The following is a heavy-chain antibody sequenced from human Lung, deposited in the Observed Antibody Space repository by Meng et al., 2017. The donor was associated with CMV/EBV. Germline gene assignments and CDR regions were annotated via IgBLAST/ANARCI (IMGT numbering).Heavy chain of an antibody. J-gene: IGHJ6*02. Sequence: GESLKISCAASGFTFGFYSLNWVRQAPGKGLEWVAPITSASRYIFYADSVRGRFTVSRDNAKNSIYLQMNSLRAEDTAVYYCARDQGSYEQLAPDYYCGMDVXGRGXTVTVSS. D-gene: IGHD1-1*01. CDR3: ARDQGSYEQLAPDYYCGMDV. V-gene: IGHV3-21*01. CDR1: GFTFGFYS. CDR2: ITSASRYI.